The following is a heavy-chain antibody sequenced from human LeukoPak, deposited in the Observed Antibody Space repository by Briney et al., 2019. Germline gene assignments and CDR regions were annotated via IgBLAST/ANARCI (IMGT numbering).Heavy chain of an antibody. J-gene: IGHJ4*02. CDR1: GFTFSSYA. V-gene: IGHV3-23*01. Sequence: GGSLRLSCAASGFTFSSYAMSWVGQAPGKGLEGVSGISLDGATTYYAGSVEGRFTISRDNSKNTLYLQMNSLRADDTAVYYCVKDHGWLLYSWGQGTLVTVSS. CDR3: VKDHGWLLYS. CDR2: ISLDGATT. D-gene: IGHD3-9*01.